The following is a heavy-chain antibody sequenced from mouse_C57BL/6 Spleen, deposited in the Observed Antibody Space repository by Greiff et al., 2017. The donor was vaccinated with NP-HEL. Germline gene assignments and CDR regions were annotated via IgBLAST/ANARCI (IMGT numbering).Heavy chain of an antibody. J-gene: IGHJ4*01. CDR1: GYTFTSYW. D-gene: IGHD2-4*01. V-gene: IGHV1-50*01. Sequence: QVQLQQPGAEFVKPGASVKLSCKASGYTFTSYWMQWVKQRPGQGLEWIGEIDPSDSYTNYNQKFKGKATLTVDTSSSTAYMQLSSLTSEDSAVYYCARGITTGYYAMDYWGQGTSVTVSS. CDR3: ARGITTGYYAMDY. CDR2: IDPSDSYT.